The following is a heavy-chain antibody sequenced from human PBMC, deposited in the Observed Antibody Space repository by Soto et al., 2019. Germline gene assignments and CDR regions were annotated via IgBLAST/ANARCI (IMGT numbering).Heavy chain of an antibody. D-gene: IGHD6-19*01. V-gene: IGHV3-21*01. J-gene: IGHJ6*01. Sequence: PGGSLRRSCAASGFTFSSYSMNWVRQAPGKVLEWISSISSSISYIYYADSVKGRFTISRDNAKNSLYLQMNSLRAEDTAVYYCARDLRVAGTDYYGMDVWGQGTTVTVSS. CDR1: GFTFSSYS. CDR3: ARDLRVAGTDYYGMDV. CDR2: ISSSISYI.